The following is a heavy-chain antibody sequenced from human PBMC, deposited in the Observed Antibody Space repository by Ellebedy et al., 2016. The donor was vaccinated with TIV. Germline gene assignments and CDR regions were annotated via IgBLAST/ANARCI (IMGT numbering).Heavy chain of an antibody. Sequence: SETLSLXXAVYGGSFSGYYWSWIRQPPGKGLEWIGEINHSGSTNYNPSLKSRVTISVDTSKNQFSLKLTSVTAADTAVYYCARGGDGYNLDFDYWGQGTLVTVSS. V-gene: IGHV4-34*01. CDR2: INHSGST. J-gene: IGHJ4*02. CDR3: ARGGDGYNLDFDY. CDR1: GGSFSGYY. D-gene: IGHD5-24*01.